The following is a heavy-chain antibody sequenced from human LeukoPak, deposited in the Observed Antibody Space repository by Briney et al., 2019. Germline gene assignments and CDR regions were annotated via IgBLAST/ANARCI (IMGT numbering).Heavy chain of an antibody. V-gene: IGHV3-33*01. CDR1: GLILSRYG. J-gene: IGHJ4*02. Sequence: GTSLRLPCAASGLILSRYGIHWVRQAPGKGLEWVAVIWYDGTNIYYGDPVKGRFSISRDNSKNTVYLQMDSLRAEDTAVYYCARDAGGAFGNYVNYFDYWGQGTLVTVSS. D-gene: IGHD4-11*01. CDR2: IWYDGTNI. CDR3: ARDAGGAFGNYVNYFDY.